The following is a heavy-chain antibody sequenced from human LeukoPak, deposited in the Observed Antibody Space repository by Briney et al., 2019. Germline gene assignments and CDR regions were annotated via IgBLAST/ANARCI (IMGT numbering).Heavy chain of an antibody. CDR1: GFTFTNYG. CDR2: LKSDGSST. J-gene: IGHJ4*02. Sequence: HTGGSLRLSCATSGFTFTNYGMHWVRQAPGKGLVWVSRLKSDGSSTFYADSVKGRFTISRDNAKNTLYPQMNSLRAEDTAVYYCTRDSSFMLDYWGQGTLVTVSS. D-gene: IGHD2/OR15-2a*01. V-gene: IGHV3-74*01. CDR3: TRDSSFMLDY.